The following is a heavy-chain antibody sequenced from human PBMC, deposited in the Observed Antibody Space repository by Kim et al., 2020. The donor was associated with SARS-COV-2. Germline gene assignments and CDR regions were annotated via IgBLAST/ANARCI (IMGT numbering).Heavy chain of an antibody. D-gene: IGHD4-17*01. J-gene: IGHJ2*01. CDR3: ARSPSHEYGGEAWYFDL. CDR1: GGSISSYY. Sequence: SETLSLTCTVPGGSISSYYWHWMRQPPGKGLEWIGYIYNSGSTNNNPSLKSRVTMSVDTSRNQFSLRLTSVTAADTAVYYCARSPSHEYGGEAWYFDLWG. CDR2: IYNSGST. V-gene: IGHV4-59*01.